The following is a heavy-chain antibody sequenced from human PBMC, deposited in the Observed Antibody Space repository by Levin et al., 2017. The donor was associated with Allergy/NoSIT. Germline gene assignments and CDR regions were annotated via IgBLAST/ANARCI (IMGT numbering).Heavy chain of an antibody. CDR3: ARSAHVTVIPAAIVAFDP. J-gene: IGHJ5*02. Sequence: SETLSLTCTVSGGSISSYYWSWIRQSPGKRPEWIGYIHYTGYTNYSPSLKSRVTISLDTSKNQFSLKLTSVTAADTAVFSCARSAHVTVIPAAIVAFDPGGQGILVTVSS. CDR2: IHYTGYT. CDR1: GGSISSYY. D-gene: IGHD2-2*01. V-gene: IGHV4-59*08.